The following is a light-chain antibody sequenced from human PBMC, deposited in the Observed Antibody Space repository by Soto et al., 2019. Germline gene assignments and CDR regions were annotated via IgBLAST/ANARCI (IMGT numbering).Light chain of an antibody. CDR3: QQRSNWPT. J-gene: IGKJ1*01. V-gene: IGKV3D-20*02. CDR2: GAS. Sequence: EIVLTQSPGTLSLSPGERATLSCRASQSVSSNYLAWYQQRPGQAPRLLIYGASSRATGIPARFSGSGSGTDFTLTISSLEPEDFAVYYCQQRSNWPTFGQGTKVDIK. CDR1: QSVSSNY.